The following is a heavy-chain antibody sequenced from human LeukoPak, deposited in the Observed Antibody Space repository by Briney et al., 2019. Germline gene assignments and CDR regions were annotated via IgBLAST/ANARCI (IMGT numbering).Heavy chain of an antibody. CDR1: GFSFGNYA. CDR2: ISDSGSDT. V-gene: IGHV3-23*01. D-gene: IGHD2-15*01. J-gene: IGHJ4*02. CDR3: AKVYCSGSSCFRTPDY. Sequence: GGSLRLSCAASGFSFGNYAMSWVRQAPGKGLEWVSAISDSGSDTYYADSVKGRFTISRDNFKSTVDLHMNSLRAEDTAIYYCAKVYCSGSSCFRTPDYWGQGTLVTVSS.